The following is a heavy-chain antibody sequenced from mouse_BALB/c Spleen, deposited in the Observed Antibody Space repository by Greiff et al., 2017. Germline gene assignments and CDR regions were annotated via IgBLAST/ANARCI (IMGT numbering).Heavy chain of an antibody. CDR2: ISTYYGNT. J-gene: IGHJ1*01. CDR1: GYTFTDYA. V-gene: IGHV1-67*01. D-gene: IGHD1-1*01. Sequence: VQLQQSGPELVKPGASVKISCKGSGYTFTDYAMHWVKQSHAKSLEWIGVISTYYGNTNYNQKFKGKATMTVDKSSSTAYMELARLTSEDSAIYYCAREGDYYGSSRYFDVWGAGTTVTVSS. CDR3: AREGDYYGSSRYFDV.